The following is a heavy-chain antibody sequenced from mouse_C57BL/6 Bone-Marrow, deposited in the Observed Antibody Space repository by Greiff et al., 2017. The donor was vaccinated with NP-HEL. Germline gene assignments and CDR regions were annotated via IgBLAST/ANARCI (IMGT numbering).Heavy chain of an antibody. V-gene: IGHV1-64*01. J-gene: IGHJ2*01. CDR1: GYTFTSYW. Sequence: QVQLQQPGAELVKPGASVKLSCKASGYTFTSYWMHWVKQRPGQGLEWIGMIHPNSGSTNYNEKVKRKATLTGDKPTSTAYMQLSSLTSEDSAVSYCDILITTAYWGQGTPLTVSS. CDR2: IHPNSGST. D-gene: IGHD1-2*01. CDR3: DILITTAY.